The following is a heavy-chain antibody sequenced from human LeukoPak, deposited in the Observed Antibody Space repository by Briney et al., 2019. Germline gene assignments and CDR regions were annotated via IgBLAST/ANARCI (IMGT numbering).Heavy chain of an antibody. V-gene: IGHV3-7*01. D-gene: IGHD6-13*01. CDR2: IKPDGGDK. CDR3: ARDLAPGIAAASLLNGMDV. J-gene: IGHJ6*02. Sequence: GGSLRLSCADSGFNFSKYWMTWVRQAPGKGLEWVANIKPDGGDKYYVDSVKGRFTISRDNANKSLYLQMNSLRAEDTAVYYCARDLAPGIAAASLLNGMDVWGQGTTVTVSS. CDR1: GFNFSKYW.